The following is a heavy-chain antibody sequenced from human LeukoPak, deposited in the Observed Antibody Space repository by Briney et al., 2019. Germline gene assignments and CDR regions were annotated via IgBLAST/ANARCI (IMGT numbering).Heavy chain of an antibody. CDR3: ARVRHFAAAGTGWFDP. J-gene: IGHJ5*02. D-gene: IGHD6-13*01. V-gene: IGHV1-69*04. CDR1: ADTFSSYA. Sequence: GASVKVSCKASADTFSSYAITWVRQAPGQGLEWMGRIIPIPGVPNYAQKFQGRVTITADKSTSTVYMELSSLRSDDTAVYHCARVRHFAAAGTGWFDPWGQGTLVTVSS. CDR2: IIPIPGVP.